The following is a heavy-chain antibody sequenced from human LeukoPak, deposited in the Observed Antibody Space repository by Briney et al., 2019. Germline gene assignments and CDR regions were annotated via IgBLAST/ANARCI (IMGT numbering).Heavy chain of an antibody. V-gene: IGHV3-23*01. CDR1: GFTFSIYA. CDR3: AKDHRWNDAPCYFDC. D-gene: IGHD1-1*01. J-gene: IGHJ4*02. Sequence: GGSLRLSCAASGFTFSIYAMSWVRQAPGKGLEWVSGISGVGGRTYYADSMQGRFTISRDTSRNTLYLQMNSLRVEDTAVYYCAKDHRWNDAPCYFDCWGQGTLVTASS. CDR2: ISGVGGRT.